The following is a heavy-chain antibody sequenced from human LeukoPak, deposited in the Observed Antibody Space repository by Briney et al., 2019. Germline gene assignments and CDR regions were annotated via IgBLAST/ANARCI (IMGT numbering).Heavy chain of an antibody. V-gene: IGHV1-2*02. CDR2: INPNSGGT. D-gene: IGHD3-3*01. Sequence: ASVKVSCKASGYTFTGYYMHWVRQAPGQGLEWMGWINPNSGGTNYAQKFQGRVTMTRDTSISTAYMELSRLRSDDTAVYYCARVRFYDFWSGYSLLHDAFDIWGQGTMVTVSS. CDR1: GYTFTGYY. CDR3: ARVRFYDFWSGYSLLHDAFDI. J-gene: IGHJ3*02.